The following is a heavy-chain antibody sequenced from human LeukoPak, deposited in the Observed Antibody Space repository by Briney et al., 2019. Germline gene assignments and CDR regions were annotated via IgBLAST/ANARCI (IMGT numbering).Heavy chain of an antibody. CDR1: GFTFSRSA. D-gene: IGHD3-10*01. CDR3: ARTHVADDITMPG. J-gene: IGHJ4*02. V-gene: IGHV3-21*01. CDR2: IGSSGNYI. Sequence: GGSLRLSCAASGFTFSRSAMSWVRQAPGKGLEWVSCIGSSGNYIYYADSVKGRFTISRDNAKNSLYLLMNSLRAEDTAVYYCARTHVADDITMPGWGQGTLVTVSS.